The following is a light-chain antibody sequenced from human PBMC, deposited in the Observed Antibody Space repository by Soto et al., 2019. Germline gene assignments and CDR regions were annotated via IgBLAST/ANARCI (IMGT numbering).Light chain of an antibody. Sequence: DIQMNQSPSSPSSSVGDRVTITFRASQSISSYLNWYQQKPGKAPKLLIYAASSLQSGVPSRFSGSGSGTDFTLTISSLQPEDFAVYYCQQYNNWPPITFGQGTRLEI. CDR1: QSISSY. J-gene: IGKJ5*01. V-gene: IGKV1-39*01. CDR3: QQYNNWPPIT. CDR2: AAS.